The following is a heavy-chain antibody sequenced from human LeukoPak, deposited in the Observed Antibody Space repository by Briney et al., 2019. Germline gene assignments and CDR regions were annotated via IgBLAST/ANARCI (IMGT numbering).Heavy chain of an antibody. V-gene: IGHV3-7*01. CDR1: GFTFSSYW. CDR3: ARASYYGDYELDY. J-gene: IGHJ4*02. Sequence: GGSLRLSCAASGFTFSSYWMSWVRQAPGKGLEWVANIKQDGSENYYVDSVKGRFTISRDNAKNSLYLQMNSLRAEDTAVYYCARASYYGDYELDYWGQGTLVTVSS. CDR2: IKQDGSEN. D-gene: IGHD4-17*01.